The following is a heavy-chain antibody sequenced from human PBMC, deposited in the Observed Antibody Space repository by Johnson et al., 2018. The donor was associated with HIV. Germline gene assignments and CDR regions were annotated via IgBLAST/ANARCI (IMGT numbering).Heavy chain of an antibody. CDR3: ARAYKSSGNYYDAYDI. CDR2: INWNGDST. CDR1: GFTFDDYG. J-gene: IGHJ3*02. D-gene: IGHD1-26*01. Sequence: VQLVESGGGLVQPGGSLRLSCAASGFTFDDYGMNWVRQAPGKGLEWVSGINWNGDSTGYADSVKGRFTISRDNAKNSLYLQMNSLRAEDTALYYCARAYKSSGNYYDAYDIWGQGTMVIVSS. V-gene: IGHV3-20*04.